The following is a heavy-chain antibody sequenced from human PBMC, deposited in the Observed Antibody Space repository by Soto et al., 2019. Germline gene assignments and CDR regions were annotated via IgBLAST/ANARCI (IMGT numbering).Heavy chain of an antibody. V-gene: IGHV2-5*02. CDR3: AHSPDIASPEAHGGFDI. Sequence: QITLKESGHTLVKPTQTLTLTCTFSGFSVGGSGVGVGWIRQPPGKALEWLGVIYWDDDKRYSSSLRNRITLTKDSSRNHVVLTLTNMVPEDAGTYYCAHSPDIASPEAHGGFDIWGQGTMVTVS. CDR1: GFSVGGSGVG. CDR2: IYWDDDK. D-gene: IGHD2-15*01. J-gene: IGHJ3*02.